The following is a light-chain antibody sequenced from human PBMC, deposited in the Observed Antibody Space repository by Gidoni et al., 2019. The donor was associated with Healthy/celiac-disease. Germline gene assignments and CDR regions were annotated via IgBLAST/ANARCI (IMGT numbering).Light chain of an antibody. Sequence: AIQLTQTPSSLSASEGDRVTITCRASQGISSALAWYQQQPGEAPKLLIYDASRLESGVPSRFSGSGSGTDFTLTISSLQPEDFATYYCQQFNNYPPITFGPGTQLEIK. V-gene: IGKV1D-13*01. CDR2: DAS. J-gene: IGKJ5*01. CDR1: QGISSA. CDR3: QQFNNYPPIT.